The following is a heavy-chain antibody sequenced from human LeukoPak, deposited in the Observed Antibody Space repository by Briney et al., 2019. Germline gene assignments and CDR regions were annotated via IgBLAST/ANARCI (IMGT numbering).Heavy chain of an antibody. CDR1: GGTFSSYA. V-gene: IGHV1-69*13. J-gene: IGHJ6*02. D-gene: IGHD6-6*01. Sequence: SVKVSCKASGGTFSSYAISWVRQAPGQGLEWMGGIIPIFGTANYAQKFQGRVTITADESTSTAYMELSSLRSEDTAVYYCARLPLRSIAVGYYGMDVWGQGTMVTVSS. CDR3: ARLPLRSIAVGYYGMDV. CDR2: IIPIFGTA.